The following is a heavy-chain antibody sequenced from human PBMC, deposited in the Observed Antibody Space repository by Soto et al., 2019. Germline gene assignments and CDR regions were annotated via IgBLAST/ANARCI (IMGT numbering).Heavy chain of an antibody. CDR1: GGSFSGYY. J-gene: IGHJ4*02. V-gene: IGHV4-34*01. CDR3: ASESKLGFDY. Sequence: QVQLQQWGAGLLKPSETLSLTCAVYGGSFSGYYWSWIRQPPGKGLEWIGEINHSGSTNYNPSLKSRVTISVDTSKNQFSLKLSSVTAADTAVYYCASESKLGFDYWGQGTLVTVSS. CDR2: INHSGST. D-gene: IGHD6-6*01.